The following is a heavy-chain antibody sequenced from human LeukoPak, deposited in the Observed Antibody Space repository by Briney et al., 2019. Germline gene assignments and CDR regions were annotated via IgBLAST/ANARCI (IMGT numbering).Heavy chain of an antibody. CDR3: ARGASSWYYYNIPPSSGMDV. Sequence: SETLSLTCTVSGGSISSYYWSWIRQPPGKGLEWIGYIYYSGSTNYNPSPKSRVTISVDTSKNKFSLKLSSVTAADTAVYYCARGASSWYYYNIPPSSGMDVWGQGTTVTVSS. CDR1: GGSISSYY. D-gene: IGHD6-13*01. CDR2: IYYSGST. J-gene: IGHJ6*02. V-gene: IGHV4-59*01.